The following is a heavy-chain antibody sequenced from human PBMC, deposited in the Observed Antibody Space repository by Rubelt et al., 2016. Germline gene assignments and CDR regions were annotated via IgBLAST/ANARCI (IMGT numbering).Heavy chain of an antibody. CDR3: ASRPGGMGATTPFDY. CDR1: GGSISSSNW. D-gene: IGHD1-26*01. V-gene: IGHV4-4*02. CDR2: IYHSGST. J-gene: IGHJ4*02. Sequence: QVQLQESGPGLVKPSGTLSLTCAVSGGSISSSNWWSWVRQPPGKGLEWIGEIYHSGSTNYNPSPKRRVTISVDTSKNELSLKLSSVAAADTAVYDCASRPGGMGATTPFDYWGQGTLVTVSS.